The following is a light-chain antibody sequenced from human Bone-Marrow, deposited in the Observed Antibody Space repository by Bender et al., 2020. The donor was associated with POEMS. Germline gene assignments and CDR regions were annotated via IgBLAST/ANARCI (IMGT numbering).Light chain of an antibody. CDR1: SELSNYV. V-gene: IGLV4-69*01. CDR2: VNSDGSH. Sequence: QLVLTQSPSASASLGASVKLTCTLSSELSNYVITWHQQQPEKGPRYLMKVNSDGSHTKGDVIPDRFSGSSSGAERYLIISSLQSEDEADYYCQTWGTGIVLFGGGTKLTVL. CDR3: QTWGTGIVL. J-gene: IGLJ2*01.